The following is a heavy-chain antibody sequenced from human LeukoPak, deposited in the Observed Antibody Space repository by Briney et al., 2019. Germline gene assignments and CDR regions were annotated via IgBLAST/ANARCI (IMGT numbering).Heavy chain of an antibody. Sequence: SVTVSCKASGGTFSSYAISWVRQAPGQGLEWMGWIIPILGSANYAQSFQGRVTMTADESTSTAYMELSSLRSEDTAVYYCATSSRTYSSTDYWGQGTLVTVSS. D-gene: IGHD6-13*01. CDR1: GGTFSSYA. CDR2: IIPILGSA. V-gene: IGHV1-69*11. J-gene: IGHJ4*02. CDR3: ATSSRTYSSTDY.